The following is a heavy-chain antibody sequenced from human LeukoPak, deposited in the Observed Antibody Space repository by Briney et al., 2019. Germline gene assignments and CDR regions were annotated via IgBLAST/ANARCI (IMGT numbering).Heavy chain of an antibody. V-gene: IGHV4-61*08. CDR1: GGSISSGGYY. CDR3: ARAFPGGLVRKNWFDP. D-gene: IGHD6-19*01. CDR2: IYYSGST. J-gene: IGHJ5*02. Sequence: TSQTLSLTCTVSGGSISSGGYYWSWIRQHPGKGLEWIGYIYYSGSTNYNPSLKSRVTISVDTSKNQFSLKLSSVTAADTAVYYCARAFPGGLVRKNWFDPWSQGTLVTVSS.